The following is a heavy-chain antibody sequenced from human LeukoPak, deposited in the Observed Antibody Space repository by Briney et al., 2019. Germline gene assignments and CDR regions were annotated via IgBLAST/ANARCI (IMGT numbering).Heavy chain of an antibody. V-gene: IGHV3-21*01. CDR2: ISSSSTYI. J-gene: IGHJ5*02. Sequence: GGSLRLSCAASGFTFSRYGMSWVRQAPGKGLEWVSSISSSSTYIYYADSLKGRFTISRDNAKTSLYLQMNSLRAEDTAVYYCARETTVASWFDPWGQGTLVTVSS. D-gene: IGHD4-23*01. CDR1: GFTFSRYG. CDR3: ARETTVASWFDP.